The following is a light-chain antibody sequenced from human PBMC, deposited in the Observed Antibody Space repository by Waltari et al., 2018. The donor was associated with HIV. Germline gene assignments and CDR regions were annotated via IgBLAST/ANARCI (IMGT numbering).Light chain of an antibody. J-gene: IGKJ4*01. CDR3: QQRSNWPPALT. V-gene: IGKV3-11*01. CDR2: DAA. CDR1: QRVSSY. Sequence: EIVLTQSPATLSLSPGERATLSCRASQRVSSYLAWYQQKPGQAPRLLIYDAANRATGIPARFRGSGSGTDFTLTISSLEPEDFAVYYCQQRSNWPPALTFGGGTKVEIK.